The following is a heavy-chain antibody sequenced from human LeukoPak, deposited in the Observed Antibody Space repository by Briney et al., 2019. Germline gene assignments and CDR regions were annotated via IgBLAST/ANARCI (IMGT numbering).Heavy chain of an antibody. CDR1: GGSISSYY. CDR2: IYYSGST. J-gene: IGHJ6*03. Sequence: SETLSLTCTVSGGSISSYYWSWIRQPPGEGLEWIGYIYYSGSTNYNPSLKSRVTISVDTSKNQFSLKLSSVTAADTAVYYCARQNGGNFYYYYYMDVWGKGTTVTVSS. V-gene: IGHV4-59*08. D-gene: IGHD4-23*01. CDR3: ARQNGGNFYYYYYMDV.